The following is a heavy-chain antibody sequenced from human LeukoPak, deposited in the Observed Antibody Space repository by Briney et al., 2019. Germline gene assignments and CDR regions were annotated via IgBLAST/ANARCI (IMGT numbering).Heavy chain of an antibody. CDR3: ARHPDYGDYQIDY. D-gene: IGHD4-17*01. J-gene: IGHJ4*02. CDR2: IYYSGST. V-gene: IGHV4-59*08. Sequence: SETLSLTCTVSGGSISSYYWSRLRQPPGKGLEWIGYIYYSGSTNYNPSLKSRVTISVDTSKNQFSLKLSSVTAADTAVYYCARHPDYGDYQIDYWGQGTLVTVSS. CDR1: GGSISSYY.